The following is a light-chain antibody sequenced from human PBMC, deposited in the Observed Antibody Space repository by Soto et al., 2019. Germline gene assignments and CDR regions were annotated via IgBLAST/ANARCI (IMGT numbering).Light chain of an antibody. J-gene: IGLJ1*01. CDR3: CSFVGSGTFYV. CDR1: SSELGSYNL. V-gene: IGLV2-23*01. Sequence: QSALTQPASVSGSPGQSITISCTGASSELGSYNLVSWYQQHPGKAQKFMIHEGNKRPSGVSHRFSGSMSGNTASLTISGLQAEDEAVYYCCSFVGSGTFYVFGNGTKVTVL. CDR2: EGN.